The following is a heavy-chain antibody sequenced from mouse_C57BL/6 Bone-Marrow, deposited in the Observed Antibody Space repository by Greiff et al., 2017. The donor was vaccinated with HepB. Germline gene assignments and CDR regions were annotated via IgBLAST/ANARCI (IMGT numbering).Heavy chain of an antibody. CDR3: ASYYYGSSIYAMDY. V-gene: IGHV1-54*01. CDR1: GYAFTNYL. Sequence: QVQLQQSGAELVRPGTSVKVSCKASGYAFTNYLIEWVKQRPGQGLEWIGVINPGSGGTNYNEKFKGKATLTADKSSSTAYMQLSSLTSEDSAVYSCASYYYGSSIYAMDYWGQGTSVTVSS. J-gene: IGHJ4*01. D-gene: IGHD1-1*01. CDR2: INPGSGGT.